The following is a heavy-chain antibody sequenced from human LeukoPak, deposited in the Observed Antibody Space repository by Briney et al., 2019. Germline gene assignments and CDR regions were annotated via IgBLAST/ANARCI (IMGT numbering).Heavy chain of an antibody. CDR2: ISGSGGST. Sequence: GGSLRLPCAASGFTFSSYAMSWVRQAPGKGLEWVSAISGSGGSTSYAQKFQGRVTMTRDTSTSTVYMELSSLRSEDTAVYYCATASEKHYGDYSNPYYYGMDVWGQGTTVTVSS. J-gene: IGHJ6*02. CDR3: ATASEKHYGDYSNPYYYGMDV. V-gene: IGHV3-23*01. CDR1: GFTFSSYA. D-gene: IGHD4-17*01.